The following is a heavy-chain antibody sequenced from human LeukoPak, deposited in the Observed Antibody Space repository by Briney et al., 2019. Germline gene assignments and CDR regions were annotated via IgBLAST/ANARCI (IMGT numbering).Heavy chain of an antibody. J-gene: IGHJ4*02. Sequence: PGGSLRLSCGASGFALSSYAMNWVRQAPGKGLEWVSNIRSTSSTIYYADSVKGRFTISRDKAKNSLYLQMNSLRDEDTAVYYCARDRGIAAAGTNDYWGQGTLVAVSS. CDR2: IRSTSSTI. D-gene: IGHD6-13*01. V-gene: IGHV3-48*02. CDR1: GFALSSYA. CDR3: ARDRGIAAAGTNDY.